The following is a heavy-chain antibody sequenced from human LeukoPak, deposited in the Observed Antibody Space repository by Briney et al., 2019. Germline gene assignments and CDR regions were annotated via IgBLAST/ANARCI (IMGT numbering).Heavy chain of an antibody. CDR2: IIPIFGTA. J-gene: IGHJ4*02. D-gene: IGHD3-10*01. CDR1: GGTFSSYA. V-gene: IGHV1-69*05. CDR3: ASGASDRGVEFDY. Sequence: ASVKVSCKASGGTFSSYAISWVRQAPGQGLEWMGGIIPIFGTANYAQKFQGRVTITTDESTSTAYMELSSLRSEDMAVYYCASGASDRGVEFDYWGQGTLVTVSS.